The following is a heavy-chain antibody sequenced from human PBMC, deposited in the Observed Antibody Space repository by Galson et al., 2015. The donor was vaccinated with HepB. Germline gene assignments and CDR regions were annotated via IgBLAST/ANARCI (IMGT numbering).Heavy chain of an antibody. D-gene: IGHD3-10*01. J-gene: IGHJ4*02. CDR1: GFTFSSYS. Sequence: SLRLSCAASGFTFSSYSMNWVRQAPGRGLEWVSSISSSSSYTYYADSVKGRFTISRDNAKNSLYLQMTSLRADDTAVYYCARLWIGESFDYWSQGTLVTVSS. CDR3: ARLWIGESFDY. V-gene: IGHV3-21*01. CDR2: ISSSSSYT.